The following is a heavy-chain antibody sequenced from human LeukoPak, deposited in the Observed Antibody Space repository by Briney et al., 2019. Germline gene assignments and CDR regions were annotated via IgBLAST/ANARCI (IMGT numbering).Heavy chain of an antibody. CDR1: GFTLSDYY. CDR2: SSSSGSTI. V-gene: IGHV3-11*01. D-gene: IGHD3/OR15-3a*01. J-gene: IGHJ4*02. Sequence: PGGSLRLSCAASGFTLSDYYMSWFRLAPGKGLEWVSYSSSSGSTIYYADSVKGRFAISRDNAKNSLYLQMNSLRAEDTAVYYCARRRDFIDYWGQGTLVTGSS. CDR3: ARRRDFIDY.